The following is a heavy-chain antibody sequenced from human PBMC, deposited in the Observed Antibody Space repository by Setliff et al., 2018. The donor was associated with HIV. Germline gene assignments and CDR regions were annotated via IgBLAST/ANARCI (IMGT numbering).Heavy chain of an antibody. J-gene: IGHJ4*02. V-gene: IGHV3-15*01. CDR2: IKNQKDGGTT. CDR3: AKDGINSGAYPPYYFDY. Sequence: GGSLRLSCATSGVRFINAWMSWVRQAPGKGLEWVARIKNQKDGGTTAYAAPVEGRFNIFRDDSRSTLYLQMSSLKTEDTATYYCAKDGINSGAYPPYYFDYWGRGTLVTVSS. CDR1: GVRFINAW. D-gene: IGHD1-26*01.